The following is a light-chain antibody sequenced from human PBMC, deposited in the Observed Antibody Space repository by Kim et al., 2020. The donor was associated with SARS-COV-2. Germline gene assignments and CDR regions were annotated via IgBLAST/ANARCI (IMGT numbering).Light chain of an antibody. CDR3: QQRRSWPLT. Sequence: EIVLTQSPATLSLSPGERVTLSCRASQSVDYYLAWYQQRPGRAPRLLIYDASNRATGVPARFSGSGSGTDFTLTISSLEPEDFAVYYCQQRRSWPLTFGGGTKVDIK. J-gene: IGKJ4*01. V-gene: IGKV3-11*01. CDR1: QSVDYY. CDR2: DAS.